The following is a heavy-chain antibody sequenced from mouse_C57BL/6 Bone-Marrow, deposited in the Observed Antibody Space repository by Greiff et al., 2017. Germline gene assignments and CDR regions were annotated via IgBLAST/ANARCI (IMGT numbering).Heavy chain of an antibody. V-gene: IGHV5-17*01. D-gene: IGHD1-1*01. CDR3: ARRGTTVVGGFDY. Sequence: EVQLVESGGGLVKPGGSLKLSCAASGFTFSDYGMHWVRQAPEKGLEWVAYISSGSSTIYYADTVKGRFTISRDNAKNTLFLQMTSLRSEDTAMDYCARRGTTVVGGFDYWGQGTTLTVSS. CDR1: GFTFSDYG. CDR2: ISSGSSTI. J-gene: IGHJ2*01.